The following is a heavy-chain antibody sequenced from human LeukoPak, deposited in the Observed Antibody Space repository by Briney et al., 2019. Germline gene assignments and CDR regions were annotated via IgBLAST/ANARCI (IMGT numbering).Heavy chain of an antibody. J-gene: IGHJ4*02. V-gene: IGHV4-39*01. CDR2: IHYSGST. CDR1: GGSITSTSHY. CDR3: TRWGSWPYDY. D-gene: IGHD6-13*01. Sequence: PSETLSLTCTISGGSITSTSHYWGWIRQPPGKGLEWIGSIHYSGSTYYNPSLKSRVTISVDTSKNQFSLKLSSVSAADTAVYYCTRWGSWPYDYWGQGTLVTVSS.